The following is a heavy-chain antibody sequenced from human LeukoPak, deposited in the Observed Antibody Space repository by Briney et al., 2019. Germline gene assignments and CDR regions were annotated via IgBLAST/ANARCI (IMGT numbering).Heavy chain of an antibody. CDR2: IYYSGST. J-gene: IGHJ6*03. CDR3: ARRPPTDYFYYYMDV. Sequence: SETLSLTCTVSGYSMSSGYCWIWIRQPPGRGLEWIGYIYYSGSTNYNPSLKSRVTISIDTSKNQFSLKLSSVTAADTAVYYCARRPPTDYFYYYMDVWGKGTTVTVSS. V-gene: IGHV4-61*01. CDR1: GYSMSSGYC.